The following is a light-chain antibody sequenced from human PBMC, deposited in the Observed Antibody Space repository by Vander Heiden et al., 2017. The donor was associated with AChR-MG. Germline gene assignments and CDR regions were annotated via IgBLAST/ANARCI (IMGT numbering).Light chain of an antibody. J-gene: IGLJ1*01. V-gene: IGLV1-51*01. CDR1: SSNIGNNY. CDR2: DND. Sequence: QSVLTQPPSVSAAPGQTVTISCPGGSSNIGNNYVSWYQQLPGTAPKLLIYDNDKRPSDIPDRFSGSKSGTSATLGITGLQTGDEADYYCGTWDSSLIPGGAYVFGTGTKVTGL. CDR3: GTWDSSLIPGGAYV.